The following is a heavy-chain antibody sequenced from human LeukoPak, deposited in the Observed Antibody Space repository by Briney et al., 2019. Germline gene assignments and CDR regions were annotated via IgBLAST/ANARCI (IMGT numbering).Heavy chain of an antibody. V-gene: IGHV4-59*08. CDR2: IYYSGTT. CDR3: AKTVAGYWYFDL. Sequence: SETLSLTCTVSGGSISSYYWSWIRQPPGKGLEWIGYIYYSGTTNYNPSLKSRVTISVDTSKNQFSLKLSSVTAADTAVYYCAKTVAGYWYFDLWGRGTLVTVSS. J-gene: IGHJ2*01. D-gene: IGHD6-19*01. CDR1: GGSISSYY.